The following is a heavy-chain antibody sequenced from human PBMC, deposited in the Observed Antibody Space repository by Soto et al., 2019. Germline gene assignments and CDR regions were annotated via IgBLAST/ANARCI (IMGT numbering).Heavy chain of an antibody. CDR1: GGRVSTSD. V-gene: IGHV3-53*01. Sequence: GEAWRVSWGGSGGRVSTSDMNVGRQAPGKGLEWVSVIYSGGSAYYAVSVKGRFTISRDNSRNTVFLQMNGLRAEDTAVYYCARLDPSGSGSYSFRYHWSHPCAPGP. J-gene: IGHJ5*02. CDR3: ARLDPSGSGSYSFRYHWSHP. D-gene: IGHD3-10*01. CDR2: IYSGGSA.